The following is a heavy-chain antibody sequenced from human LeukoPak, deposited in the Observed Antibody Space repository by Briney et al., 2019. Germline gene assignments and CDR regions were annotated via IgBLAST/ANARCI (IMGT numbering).Heavy chain of an antibody. CDR3: ARGEAGYCSSTSCYGFRWFDP. J-gene: IGHJ5*02. Sequence: PSETLSLTCAVYGGSSSGYYWSWIRQPPGKGLEWIGEINHTGSTNYNPSLKSRVTISVDTSKNQFSLKLSSVTAADTAMYYCARGEAGYCSSTSCYGFRWFDPWGQGTLVTVSS. V-gene: IGHV4-34*01. D-gene: IGHD2-2*01. CDR2: INHTGST. CDR1: GGSSSGYY.